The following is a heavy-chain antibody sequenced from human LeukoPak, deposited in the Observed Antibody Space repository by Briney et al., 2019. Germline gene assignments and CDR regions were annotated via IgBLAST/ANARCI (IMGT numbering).Heavy chain of an antibody. J-gene: IGHJ4*02. CDR1: GFTFSSYA. CDR2: ITDSGDGT. Sequence: GGSLRLSCAASGFTFSSYAMTWVRQAPGKGLEWVSSITDSGDGTYYADSVKGRFTISRDNSKNTLHLQVNSLRAEDTAVYYCAKGSRATYDYWGQGTLVTVSS. CDR3: AKGSRATYDY. V-gene: IGHV3-23*01.